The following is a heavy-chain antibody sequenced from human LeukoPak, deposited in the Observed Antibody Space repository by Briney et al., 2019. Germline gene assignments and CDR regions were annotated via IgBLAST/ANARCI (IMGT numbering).Heavy chain of an antibody. CDR2: INPNSGGT. CDR1: EYTFTGYY. J-gene: IGHJ6*02. CDR3: ARALCSGGSCYYYYYGMDV. Sequence: ASVKVSCKASEYTFTGYYMHWVRQAPGQGLEWMGWINPNSGGTNYAQKFQGRVTMTRDTSISTAYMELSRLRSDDTAVYYCARALCSGGSCYYYYYGMDVWGQGTTVTVSS. V-gene: IGHV1-2*02. D-gene: IGHD2-15*01.